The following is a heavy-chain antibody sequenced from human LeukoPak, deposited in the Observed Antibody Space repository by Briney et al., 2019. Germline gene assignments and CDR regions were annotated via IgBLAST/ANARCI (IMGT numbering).Heavy chain of an antibody. Sequence: GGSLRLSCAASGFTFSSYSMNWVRQAPGKGLEWVSLISWDGGSTYYADSVKGRFTISRDNSKNSLYLQMNSLRAEDTALYYCAKSSSRFHYYYYMDVWGKGTTVTVSS. CDR3: AKSSSRFHYYYYMDV. J-gene: IGHJ6*03. CDR2: ISWDGGST. V-gene: IGHV3-43D*03. CDR1: GFTFSSYS.